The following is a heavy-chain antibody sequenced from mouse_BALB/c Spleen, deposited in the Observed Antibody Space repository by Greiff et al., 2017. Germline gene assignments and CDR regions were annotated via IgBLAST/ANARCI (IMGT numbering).Heavy chain of an antibody. CDR2: ISYDGSN. CDR1: GYSITSGYY. CDR3: ARGALQDDFDY. V-gene: IGHV3-6*02. D-gene: IGHD6-1*01. Sequence: EVQLQESGPGLVKPSQSLSLTCSVTGYSITSGYYWNWIRQFPGNKLEWMGYISYDGSNNYNPSLKNRISITRDTSKNQFFLKLNSVTTEDTATYYCARGALQDDFDYWGQGTTLTVSS. J-gene: IGHJ2*01.